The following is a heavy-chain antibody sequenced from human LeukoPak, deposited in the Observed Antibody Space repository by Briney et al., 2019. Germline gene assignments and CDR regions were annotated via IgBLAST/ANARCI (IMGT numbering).Heavy chain of an antibody. CDR1: GFTFSHYW. CDR3: VKDGGTLWGRINYYFDY. J-gene: IGHJ4*02. D-gene: IGHD3-16*01. V-gene: IGHV3-64D*06. CDR2: ISSNGDNT. Sequence: GGSLRLSCAASGFTFSHYWMHWVRQAPGKGLEYVSDISSNGDNTHYADSVKGRFTISRDNSKNTLFLQMSSLRAEDTAVYYCVKDGGTLWGRINYYFDYWGQGALVTVSS.